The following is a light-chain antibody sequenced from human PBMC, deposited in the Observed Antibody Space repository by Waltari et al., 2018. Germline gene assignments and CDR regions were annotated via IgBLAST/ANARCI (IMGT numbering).Light chain of an antibody. CDR3: CSYAGSSSWV. CDR2: EVT. CDR1: SSDVWTSNL. Sequence: QSALTQPASVSGSPGQSITISCTGTSSDVWTSNLVSWYQQHPGKAPKLMIYEVTKRPSGVSNRFSGSKSGNTASLTISGLQTEDEADYYCCSYAGSSSWVFGGGTKLTVL. V-gene: IGLV2-23*02. J-gene: IGLJ3*02.